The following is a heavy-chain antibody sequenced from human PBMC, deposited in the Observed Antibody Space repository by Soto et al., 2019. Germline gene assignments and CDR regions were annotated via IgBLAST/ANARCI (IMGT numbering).Heavy chain of an antibody. D-gene: IGHD3-16*01. Sequence: QITLKESGPTLVKPTQTLTLTCTFSGFSLSTSGVGVGWIRQAPGKALEWLALIYWHDEKRYIPSLKNRLTIPRDTSKNEVVLTMTNMDPVDTATYYCARSRSLGGNDVFDIWRQGTRVTVSS. CDR2: IYWHDEK. V-gene: IGHV2-5*01. CDR1: GFSLSTSGVG. CDR3: ARSRSLGGNDVFDI. J-gene: IGHJ3*02.